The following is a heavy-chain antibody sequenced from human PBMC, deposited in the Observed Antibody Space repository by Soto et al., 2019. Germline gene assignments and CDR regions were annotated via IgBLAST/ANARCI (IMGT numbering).Heavy chain of an antibody. CDR2: INHSGST. D-gene: IGHD2-2*01. CDR1: GGSFNGYY. J-gene: IGHJ5*02. CDR3: SRGSRADP. Sequence: QVQLQQWGAGLLKPSETLSLTCAVYGGSFNGYYWSWIRQPPGKGLEWIGDINHSGSTNYNPSLKTRVTISVDTSKNQFSLKLSSVTAADTSVYYCSRGSRADPWGQGILVTVSS. V-gene: IGHV4-34*01.